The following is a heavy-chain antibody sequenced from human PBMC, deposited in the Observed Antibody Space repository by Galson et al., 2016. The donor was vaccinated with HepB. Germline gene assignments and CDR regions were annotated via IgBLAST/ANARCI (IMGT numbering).Heavy chain of an antibody. Sequence: SVKVSCKASAYTFSDYYMHWVRQAPGHGLEWLGWINPNTGATHYAQKFQGRVTMTRDTSISTAYMELTSLTSDDTAVYYCARDIVTTISGTLDYWGQGTLVLVSS. V-gene: IGHV1-2*02. CDR3: ARDIVTTISGTLDY. CDR2: INPNTGAT. CDR1: AYTFSDYY. D-gene: IGHD5-12*01. J-gene: IGHJ4*02.